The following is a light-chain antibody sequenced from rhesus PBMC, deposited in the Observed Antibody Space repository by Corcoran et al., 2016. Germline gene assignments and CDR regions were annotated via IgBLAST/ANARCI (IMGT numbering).Light chain of an antibody. CDR2: DAS. V-gene: IGKV3-24*04. CDR3: QQYNNWNS. J-gene: IGKJ2*01. Sequence: ETVVTQSPATLSLSPGERATLSCRASQSVGSNLAWYQQKPGQAPKLHLNDASSRSTGIPDRFSGRGSGTECPLTISSLEPEDVGVYYCQQYNNWNSFGQGTKVEIK. CDR1: QSVGSN.